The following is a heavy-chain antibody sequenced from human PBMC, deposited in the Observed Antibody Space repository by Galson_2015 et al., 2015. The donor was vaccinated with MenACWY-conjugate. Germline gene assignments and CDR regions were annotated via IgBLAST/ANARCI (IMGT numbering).Heavy chain of an antibody. CDR3: ARDSRAITMVRGVISYFDY. V-gene: IGHV3-74*01. Sequence: LRLSCAASGFTFSSYWMHWVRQAPGKGLVWVSRINSDGSSTSYADSVKGRFTISRDNAKNTLYLQMNSLRAEDTAVYYCARDSRAITMVRGVISYFDYWGQGTLVTVSS. D-gene: IGHD3-10*01. J-gene: IGHJ4*02. CDR1: GFTFSSYW. CDR2: INSDGSST.